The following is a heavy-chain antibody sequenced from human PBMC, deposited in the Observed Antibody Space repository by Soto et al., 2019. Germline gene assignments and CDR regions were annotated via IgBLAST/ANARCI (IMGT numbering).Heavy chain of an antibody. J-gene: IGHJ6*02. CDR2: INAGNGNT. V-gene: IGHV1-3*01. Sequence: ASVKVSCKASGYTFTSYAMHWVRQAPGQRLEWMGWINAGNGNTKYSQKFQGRVTITRDTSASTAYMELSSLRSEDTAVYYCARDPGEVGALGGYYYYGMDVWGQGTTVTVSS. CDR1: GYTFTSYA. CDR3: ARDPGEVGALGGYYYYGMDV. D-gene: IGHD1-26*01.